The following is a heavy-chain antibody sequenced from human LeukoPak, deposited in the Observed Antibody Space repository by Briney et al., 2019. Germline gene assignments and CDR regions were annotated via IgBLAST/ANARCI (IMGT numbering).Heavy chain of an antibody. V-gene: IGHV4-34*01. J-gene: IGHJ5*02. CDR2: INHSGST. CDR3: AKRLGYCSSTSCQVTPWFDP. CDR1: GGSFSGYY. Sequence: SETLSLTCAVYGGSFSGYYWSWIRKPPGKGMEWNGEINHSGSTNYNPSLKSRVTISVDTAKNQSSLTLSSVTAADTAVYYCAKRLGYCSSTSCQVTPWFDPWGQGTLVTVSS. D-gene: IGHD2-2*01.